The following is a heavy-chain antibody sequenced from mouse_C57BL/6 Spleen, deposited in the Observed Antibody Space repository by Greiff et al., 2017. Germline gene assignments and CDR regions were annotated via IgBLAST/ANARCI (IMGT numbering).Heavy chain of an antibody. CDR3: ARDGGYYDYLY. Sequence: VQLQQSGPVLVKPGASVKMSCKASGYTFTDYYMNWVKQSHGKSLEWIGVINPYNGGTSYNQKFKGKATLTVDKSSSTAYMELNSLTSEDSAVYYCARDGGYYDYLYWGQGTTLTVSS. V-gene: IGHV1-19*01. CDR1: GYTFTDYY. D-gene: IGHD2-4*01. CDR2: INPYNGGT. J-gene: IGHJ2*01.